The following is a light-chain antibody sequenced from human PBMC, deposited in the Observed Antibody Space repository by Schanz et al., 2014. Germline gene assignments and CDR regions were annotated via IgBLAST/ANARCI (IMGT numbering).Light chain of an antibody. J-gene: IGLJ1*01. V-gene: IGLV2-14*01. Sequence: QSALTQPASVSGSPGQSITISCTGTSSDVGGYNYVSWYQQHPGKAPKLMIYDVIKRPSGVPDRFSGSKSGNTASLTISGLQAEDEADYYCSSYTSSSTYVFGTGTKLTVL. CDR3: SSYTSSSTYV. CDR2: DVI. CDR1: SSDVGGYNY.